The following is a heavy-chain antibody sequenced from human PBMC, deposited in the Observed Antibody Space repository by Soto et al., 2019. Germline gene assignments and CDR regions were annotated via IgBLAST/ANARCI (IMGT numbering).Heavy chain of an antibody. V-gene: IGHV1-46*01. CDR3: ARGVGTEDHEYYYFDY. CDR1: GYTFTSYY. CDR2: INPSGGST. D-gene: IGHD6-6*01. Sequence: GASVKVSCKASGYTFTSYYMHWVRQAPGQGLEWMGIINPSGGSTSYAQKFQGRVTMTRDTSTSTVYMELSSLRSEDTAVYYCARGVGTEDHEYYYFDYWGQGTLVTVSS. J-gene: IGHJ4*02.